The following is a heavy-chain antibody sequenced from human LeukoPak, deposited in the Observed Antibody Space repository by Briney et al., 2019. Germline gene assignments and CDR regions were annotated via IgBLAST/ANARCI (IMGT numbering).Heavy chain of an antibody. CDR1: GFTFDDYT. CDR2: ISWDGSNT. Sequence: GGSLSLPCAASGFTFDDYTMHWVRQAPGKGLEWVSLISWDGSNTYYADSVKGRFTISRDNSKNSLYLQMNSLRTEDTALYYCAKGTGKSTLNWFDPWGQGTLVTVSS. CDR3: AKGTGKSTLNWFDP. J-gene: IGHJ5*02. V-gene: IGHV3-43*01. D-gene: IGHD1-14*01.